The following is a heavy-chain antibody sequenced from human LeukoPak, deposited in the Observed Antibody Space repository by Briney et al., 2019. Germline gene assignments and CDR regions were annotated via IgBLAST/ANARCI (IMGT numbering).Heavy chain of an antibody. Sequence: PGRSLRLSCAASGFSFSSYGMHWVRQAPGKGLEWVAVISYDGSNKYYADSVKGRFTISRDNSKNTLYLQMNSLRAEDTAVYYCANGGSHPGYWGQGTLVTVSS. CDR3: ANGGSHPGY. CDR1: GFSFSSYG. CDR2: ISYDGSNK. V-gene: IGHV3-30*18. D-gene: IGHD1-26*01. J-gene: IGHJ4*02.